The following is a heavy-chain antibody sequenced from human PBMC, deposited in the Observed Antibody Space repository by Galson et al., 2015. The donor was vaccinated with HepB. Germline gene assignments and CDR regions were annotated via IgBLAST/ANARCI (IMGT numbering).Heavy chain of an antibody. V-gene: IGHV4-59*01. CDR1: GASIRSKY. D-gene: IGHD6-13*01. CDR3: ARAAAGAGHFDY. CDR2: IYYHGTT. J-gene: IGHJ4*02. Sequence: LSLTCSVSGASIRSKYWTWIRQPPGKGLEWIGYIYYHGTTDYDPSLKNRVTISIDTSKNQFSLNLNSVTPADTAVYFCARAAAGAGHFDYWGQGALVTVSS.